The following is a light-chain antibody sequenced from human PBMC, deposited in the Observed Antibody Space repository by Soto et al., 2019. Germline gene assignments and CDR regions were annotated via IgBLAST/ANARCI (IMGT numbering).Light chain of an antibody. V-gene: IGKV3-15*01. CDR2: RAS. CDR1: QNIYSN. J-gene: IGKJ1*01. Sequence: EVVMTQSPATLSVSPGERATLSCRSSQNIYSNVAWYQQRPGQAPRLLIYRASTRATGIPARFSGSGSGTEFTLTISSLQSEDFPVYSCLQYHNLWAFGQRTKVDI. CDR3: LQYHNLWA.